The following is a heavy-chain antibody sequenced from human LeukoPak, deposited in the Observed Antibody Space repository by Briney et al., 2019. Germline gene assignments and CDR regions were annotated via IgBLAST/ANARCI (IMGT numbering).Heavy chain of an antibody. CDR3: AARGYSYADYYMDV. D-gene: IGHD5-18*01. CDR1: GGSISSSSYY. Sequence: SETLSLTCAVSGGSISSSSYYWGWIRQPPGKGLEWIGSIYYSGGTYYNPSLKSRVTISVDTSKNRFSLKLSSVTAADTAVYYCAARGYSYADYYMDVWGKGTTVTVSS. V-gene: IGHV4-39*07. CDR2: IYYSGGT. J-gene: IGHJ6*03.